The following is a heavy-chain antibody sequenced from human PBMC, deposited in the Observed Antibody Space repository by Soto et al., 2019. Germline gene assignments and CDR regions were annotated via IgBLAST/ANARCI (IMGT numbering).Heavy chain of an antibody. Sequence: AASGFTFSSFFMHWVRQVPGEGLEWVSRISGDGGTISYADSVKGRFTISRDNAKNTLYLQMNSLRDEDTAVYYCARTYVSGIAGFDTWGQGTLVTVSS. CDR2: ISGDGGTI. D-gene: IGHD1-20*01. J-gene: IGHJ5*02. CDR3: ARTYVSGIAGFDT. V-gene: IGHV3-74*01. CDR1: GFTFSSFF.